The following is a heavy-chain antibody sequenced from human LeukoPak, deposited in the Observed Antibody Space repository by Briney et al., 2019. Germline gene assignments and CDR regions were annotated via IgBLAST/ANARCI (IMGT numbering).Heavy chain of an antibody. CDR1: GFTFSSYA. CDR3: AKRITMIVVVMPDFDY. V-gene: IGHV3-23*01. J-gene: IGHJ4*02. Sequence: GGPLRLSCAASGFTFSSYAMSWVRQAPGKGLEWVSAISGSGGSTYYADSVKGRFTISRDNSKNTLYLQMNSLRAEDTAVYYCAKRITMIVVVMPDFDYWGQGTLVTVSS. D-gene: IGHD3-22*01. CDR2: ISGSGGST.